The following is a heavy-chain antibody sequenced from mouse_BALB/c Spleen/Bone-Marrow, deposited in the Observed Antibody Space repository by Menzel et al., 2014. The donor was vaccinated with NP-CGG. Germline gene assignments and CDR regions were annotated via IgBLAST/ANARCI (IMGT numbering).Heavy chain of an antibody. J-gene: IGHJ2*01. CDR2: INPSTGYT. Sequence: VQLQQSGAELAKPGASVKMSCKASGYTFSSYWMHWVKQRPGQGLEWIGYINPSTGYTEYNQKFKDKATLTADKSSSTAYMQLSSLTSEDSAVYYCAGGENWDAFDYWGQGTTLTVSP. CDR3: AGGENWDAFDY. D-gene: IGHD4-1*01. CDR1: GYTFSSYW. V-gene: IGHV1-7*01.